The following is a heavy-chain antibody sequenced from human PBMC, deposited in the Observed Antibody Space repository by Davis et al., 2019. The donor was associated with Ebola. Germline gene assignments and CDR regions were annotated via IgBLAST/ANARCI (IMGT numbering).Heavy chain of an antibody. V-gene: IGHV3-7*04. J-gene: IGHJ4*02. CDR3: ARGLFRGVHYFDY. CDR2: IKQDGTEK. CDR1: GFTFSDYW. D-gene: IGHD1-1*01. Sequence: GGSLRLSCAASGFTFSDYWMTWVRQAPGKGLEWVANIKQDGTEKYYVDAVKGRFTISRANAKNSMYLQKNSLRAEDPAVYYCARGLFRGVHYFDYWGQGTLVTVSS.